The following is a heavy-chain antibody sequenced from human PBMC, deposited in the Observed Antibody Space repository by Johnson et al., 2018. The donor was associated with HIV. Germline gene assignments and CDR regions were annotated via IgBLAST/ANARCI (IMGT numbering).Heavy chain of an antibody. D-gene: IGHD6-13*01. CDR2: TNSDGSIT. J-gene: IGHJ3*02. CDR1: GFTFSSYW. V-gene: IGHV3-74*01. Sequence: VQLVESGGGLVQPGGSLRLSCAASGFTFSSYWMHWVRQVPGKGLLWVSRTNSDGSITTYADSVKGRFTISRDNAKNTLYLQMNSLRAEDTAVYYCAKDRRSSSLDAFDIWGQGTMVTVSS. CDR3: AKDRRSSSLDAFDI.